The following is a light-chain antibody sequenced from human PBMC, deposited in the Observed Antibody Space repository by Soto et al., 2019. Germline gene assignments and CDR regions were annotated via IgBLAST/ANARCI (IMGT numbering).Light chain of an antibody. CDR3: QQYKSFSLT. Sequence: DIQMTQYPYTLSASVGDRVTITCRASQSIDSWLAWYQQKPGKAPKLLIYKTSNLESGVPSRFSGSGSGTEFSLTISSLQPDDFATYYCQQYKSFSLTFGGGTKV. J-gene: IGKJ4*01. CDR1: QSIDSW. CDR2: KTS. V-gene: IGKV1-5*03.